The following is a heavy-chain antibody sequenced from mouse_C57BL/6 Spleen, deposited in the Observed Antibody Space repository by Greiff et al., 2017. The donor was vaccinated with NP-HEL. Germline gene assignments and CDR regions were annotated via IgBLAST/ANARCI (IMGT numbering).Heavy chain of an antibody. CDR2: ISSGSSTI. J-gene: IGHJ4*01. V-gene: IGHV5-17*01. D-gene: IGHD1-1*01. CDR1: GFTFSDYG. CDR3: AAYGSSYGYAMDY. Sequence: EVKLMESGGGLVKPGGSLKLSCAASGFTFSDYGMHWVRQAPEKGLEWVAYISSGSSTIYYADTVKGRFTISRDNAKNTLFLQMTSLRSEDTAMYYCAAYGSSYGYAMDYWGQGTSVTVSS.